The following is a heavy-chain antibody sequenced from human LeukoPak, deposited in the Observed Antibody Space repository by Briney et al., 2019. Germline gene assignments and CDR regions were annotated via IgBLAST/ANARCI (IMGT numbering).Heavy chain of an antibody. CDR2: ISSSTSYT. Sequence: PGGSLRLSCAASGFTFSDYYMSWIRQAPGKGLEWISYISSSTSYTNYADSVKGRFTISRDNAKNSLYLQMNSLRAEDTAVYYCARLVGNGDYVGHWGQGTLVTVSS. V-gene: IGHV3-11*06. CDR1: GFTFSDYY. CDR3: ARLVGNGDYVGH. J-gene: IGHJ4*02. D-gene: IGHD4-17*01.